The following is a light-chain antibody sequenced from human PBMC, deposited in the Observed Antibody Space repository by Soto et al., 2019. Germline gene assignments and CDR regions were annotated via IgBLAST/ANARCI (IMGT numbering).Light chain of an antibody. CDR1: QSLLYSSINKNS. CDR2: WAS. CDR3: QQYYATPRT. J-gene: IGKJ1*01. V-gene: IGKV4-1*01. Sequence: DIVMTQSPDSLAVSLGESATINCKSSQSLLYSSINKNSLAWYQHKPGQPPKLLIYWASTRESGVPDRFSGSGSGTDFTLTISSLQAADVAVYYCQQYYATPRTFGQGTKVEIK.